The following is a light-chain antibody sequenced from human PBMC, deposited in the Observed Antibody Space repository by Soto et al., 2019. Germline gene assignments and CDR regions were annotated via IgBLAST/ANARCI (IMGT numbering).Light chain of an antibody. J-gene: IGLJ3*02. Sequence: QSVLTQPASVSGSPGQSITISCTGTSSDVDDYNYVSWYQQHPGEAPKLMIYEVTNRPSGVSNRFSGSKSGNTASLTISGLQADDEADYYCSSYTRNTWVSGGGTKVTVL. CDR3: SSYTRNTWV. CDR1: SSDVDDYNY. CDR2: EVT. V-gene: IGLV2-14*01.